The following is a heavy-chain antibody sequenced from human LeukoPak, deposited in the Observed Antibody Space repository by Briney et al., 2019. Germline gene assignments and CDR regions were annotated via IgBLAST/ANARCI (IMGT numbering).Heavy chain of an antibody. CDR2: IYYSGSA. V-gene: IGHV4-59*08. Sequence: SGTLSLTCAVSGGSFSGYYWSWIRQPPGRGLEWIGYIYYSGSANYNPSLNSRGTISVDTSKNQFSLKLSSVTAADTAVYYCARRCSGGSCYSLFGGYFDIWGQGTMVTVSS. D-gene: IGHD2-15*01. J-gene: IGHJ3*02. CDR3: ARRCSGGSCYSLFGGYFDI. CDR1: GGSFSGYY.